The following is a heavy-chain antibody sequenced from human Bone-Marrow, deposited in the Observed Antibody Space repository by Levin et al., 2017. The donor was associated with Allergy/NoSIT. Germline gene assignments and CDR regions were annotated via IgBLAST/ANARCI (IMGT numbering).Heavy chain of an antibody. CDR1: GNTFNSYT. V-gene: IGHV1-69*02. CDR2: IIPILPIT. Sequence: SVKVSCKASGNTFNSYTISWVRQAPGQGLEWMGRIIPILPITKYAQHFQDRLTFTADKSTNTVYMELNSLRSEDTAIYYCTELLSGDWGQGTLVTVSS. CDR3: TELLSGD. J-gene: IGHJ4*02. D-gene: IGHD4-23*01.